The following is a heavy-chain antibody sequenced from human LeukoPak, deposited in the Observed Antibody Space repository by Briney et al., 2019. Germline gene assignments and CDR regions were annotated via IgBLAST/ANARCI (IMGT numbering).Heavy chain of an antibody. CDR3: ARVGGYYYDSSGYYPHAFDI. CDR1: GYTFTSYY. J-gene: IGHJ3*02. Sequence: ASVKVSCKASGYTFTSYYMHWVRQAPGQGLEWMGIINPSGGSTSYAQKFQGRVTMTRDTSTSTVYMELSSLRSEDTAVYYCARVGGYYYDSSGYYPHAFDIWGQGTMVTVSS. V-gene: IGHV1-46*01. D-gene: IGHD3-22*01. CDR2: INPSGGST.